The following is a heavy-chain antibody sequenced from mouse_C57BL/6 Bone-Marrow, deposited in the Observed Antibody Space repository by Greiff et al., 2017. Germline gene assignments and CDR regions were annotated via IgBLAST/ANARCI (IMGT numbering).Heavy chain of an antibody. CDR3: ARFPHYYGSSSYAMDY. V-gene: IGHV1-26*01. Sequence: VQLQQSGPELVKPGASVKISCKASGYTFTDYYMNWVKQSHGKSLEWIGDINPNNGGTSYNQKFKGKDTLTVDKSSSTAYMELRSLTSEDSAVYYCARFPHYYGSSSYAMDYWGQGTSVTVSS. D-gene: IGHD1-1*01. CDR1: GYTFTDYY. CDR2: INPNNGGT. J-gene: IGHJ4*01.